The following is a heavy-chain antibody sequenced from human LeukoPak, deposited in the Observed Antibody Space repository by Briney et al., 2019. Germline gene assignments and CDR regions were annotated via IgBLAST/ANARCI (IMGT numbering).Heavy chain of an antibody. D-gene: IGHD2-15*01. CDR1: GGSISSHY. CDR2: IYTSGST. V-gene: IGHV4-4*07. Sequence: PSETLSLTCTVSGGSISSHYWSWIRQPAGKGLEWIGRIYTSGSTNYNPSLKSRVTMSVDTSKNQFSLKLSSVTAADTAVYYCARGSGYYYYYYMDVWGKGTTVTVSS. J-gene: IGHJ6*03. CDR3: ARGSGYYYYYYMDV.